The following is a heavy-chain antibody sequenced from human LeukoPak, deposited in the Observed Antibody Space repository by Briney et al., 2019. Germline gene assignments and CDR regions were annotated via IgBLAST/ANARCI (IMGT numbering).Heavy chain of an antibody. CDR3: AGSFGYYYDSSGQFDY. Sequence: GGSLRLSCAASGFTFSSYSMNWVRQAPGKGLECVLYNSSSSSTIYYADSVKGRFTISRDNAKNSLYLQMNSLRDEDTAVYYCAGSFGYYYDSSGQFDYWGQGTLVTVSS. V-gene: IGHV3-48*02. D-gene: IGHD3-22*01. CDR1: GFTFSSYS. J-gene: IGHJ4*02. CDR2: NSSSSSTI.